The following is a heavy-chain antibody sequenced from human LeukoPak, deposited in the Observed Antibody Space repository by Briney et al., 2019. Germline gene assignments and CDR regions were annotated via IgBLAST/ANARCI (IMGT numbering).Heavy chain of an antibody. CDR1: GFTFSDHY. J-gene: IGHJ4*02. CDR3: ARVGFDY. V-gene: IGHV3-72*01. CDR2: TRNKANSYTT. Sequence: GGSLRLSCAASGFTFSDHYMDWVRQAPGKGLEWVGRTRNKANSYTTEYAASVKGRFTISRDDSKNSLYLQMNSLKTVDTAVYYCARVGFDYWGQGTLVTVSS. D-gene: IGHD1-26*01.